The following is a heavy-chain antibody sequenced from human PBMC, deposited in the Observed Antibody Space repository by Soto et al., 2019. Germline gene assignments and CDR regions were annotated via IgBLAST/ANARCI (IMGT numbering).Heavy chain of an antibody. Sequence: QVQLAESGGGVVQPGRSLRLSCAASGFTFSNYGMHWVRQAPGKGLEWVAVILNDGSNRYHADSVKDRFTISRDNSKNTLYLQMNSRRAEDTAVYYCARDDEYWGKGMDVWGQGTTVTVS. CDR3: ARDDEYWGKGMDV. CDR1: GFTFSNYG. J-gene: IGHJ6*02. CDR2: ILNDGSNR. V-gene: IGHV3-33*01. D-gene: IGHD3-16*01.